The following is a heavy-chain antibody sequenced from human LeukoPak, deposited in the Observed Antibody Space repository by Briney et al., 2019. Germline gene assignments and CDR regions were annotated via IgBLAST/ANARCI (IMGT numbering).Heavy chain of an antibody. Sequence: AGGSLRLSCAASGFTFSGSAMHWVRQASGKGLEWVGRITSKGNTYETAYAASVKGRLIISRDDSKNTAYLRMYSLKTEDTAVYYCTRGRLPWWYFDLWGRGTLVTVSS. CDR3: TRGRLPWWYFDL. V-gene: IGHV3-73*01. D-gene: IGHD6-25*01. CDR2: ITSKGNTYET. CDR1: GFTFSGSA. J-gene: IGHJ2*01.